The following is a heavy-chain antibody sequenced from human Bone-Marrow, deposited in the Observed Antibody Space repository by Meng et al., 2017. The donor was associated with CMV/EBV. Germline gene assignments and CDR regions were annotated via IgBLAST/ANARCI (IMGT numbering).Heavy chain of an antibody. J-gene: IGHJ6*02. Sequence: GESLKISWPAPGFTFTSYCMHWVRQVPGEGLVWVSRITSDGSRTTYADSVRGRFTISRDDAKNTLYLQMSGLGGEDTAVYYCVRELGRREPGYYYYGMDVWGQGTTVTVSS. D-gene: IGHD1-14*01. V-gene: IGHV3-74*01. CDR2: ITSDGSRT. CDR1: GFTFTSYC. CDR3: VRELGRREPGYYYYGMDV.